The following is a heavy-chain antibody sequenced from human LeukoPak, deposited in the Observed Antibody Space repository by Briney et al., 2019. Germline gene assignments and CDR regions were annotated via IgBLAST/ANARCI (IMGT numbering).Heavy chain of an antibody. J-gene: IGHJ4*02. D-gene: IGHD1-26*01. V-gene: IGHV4-59*01. CDR1: GDSISTYY. Sequence: SETLSLTCSFSGDSISTYYWSWIRQSPGKGLEWIGHIYSSGNTDYNSSLKSRVTISVDTSKSQLSLRLSSVTATDTAVYYCARLRWQLVGPYFDYWGQGILVTVSS. CDR3: ARLRWQLVGPYFDY. CDR2: IYSSGNT.